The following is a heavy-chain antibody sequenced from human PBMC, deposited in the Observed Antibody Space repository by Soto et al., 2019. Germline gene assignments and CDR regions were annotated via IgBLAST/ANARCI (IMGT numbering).Heavy chain of an antibody. CDR2: IYYSGST. CDR1: GGSISSYY. D-gene: IGHD3-16*01. CDR3: ARPYGGNFDY. Sequence: QVQLQESGPGLVKPSETLSLTCTVSGGSISSYYWSWIRQPPGKGLEWIGYIYYSGSTSYNPSLKSRVTISVDTSKNQFSLKLSSVTAADTAVYYCARPYGGNFDYWGQGTLVTVSP. V-gene: IGHV4-59*01. J-gene: IGHJ4*02.